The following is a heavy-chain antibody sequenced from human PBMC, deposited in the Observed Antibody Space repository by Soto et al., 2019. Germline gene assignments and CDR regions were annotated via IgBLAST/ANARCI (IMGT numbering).Heavy chain of an antibody. Sequence: QVQLVESGGGVVQPGRSLRLSCAASGFTFSGYGMHWVRQAPGKGLEWVAVVSYDGSDKYYADSVKGRFTISRDNSKNTLDLQVNSLRTEDTAVYYCAKSVVSPPYYYYGMDDWGQGTTVTVAS. D-gene: IGHD2-2*01. J-gene: IGHJ6*02. CDR3: AKSVVSPPYYYYGMDD. V-gene: IGHV3-30*18. CDR2: VSYDGSDK. CDR1: GFTFSGYG.